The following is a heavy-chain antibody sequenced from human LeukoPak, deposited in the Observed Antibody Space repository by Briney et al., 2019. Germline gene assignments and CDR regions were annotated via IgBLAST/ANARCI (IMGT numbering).Heavy chain of an antibody. D-gene: IGHD6-19*01. V-gene: IGHV3-72*01. Sequence: PGGSLRLSCEGSGFTFSDHHMDWLRQAPGMGLEWVGRGPARNKPNSCSTQYATSVRGRFTISRDDSKNSLYLQISSLTTEDTAMYYCTRVLTTDRGWYTFEFWGQGALVTVSS. CDR3: TRVLTTDRGWYTFEF. CDR1: GFTFSDHH. CDR2: ARNKPNSCST. J-gene: IGHJ4*02.